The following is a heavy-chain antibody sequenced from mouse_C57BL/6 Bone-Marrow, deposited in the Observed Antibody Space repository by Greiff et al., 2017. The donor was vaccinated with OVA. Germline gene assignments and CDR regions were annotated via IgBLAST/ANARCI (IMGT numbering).Heavy chain of an antibody. D-gene: IGHD1-1*01. CDR2: ISNGGGST. CDR3: ARLLLRPNGAMDY. V-gene: IGHV5-12*01. J-gene: IGHJ4*01. CDR1: GFTFSDYY. Sequence: DVMLVESGGGLVQPGGSLKLSCAASGFTFSDYYMYWVRQTPEKRLEWVAYISNGGGSTYYPDTVKGRFTISRDKAKNTLYLQMSRLKSEDTAMYYCARLLLRPNGAMDYWGQGTSVTVSS.